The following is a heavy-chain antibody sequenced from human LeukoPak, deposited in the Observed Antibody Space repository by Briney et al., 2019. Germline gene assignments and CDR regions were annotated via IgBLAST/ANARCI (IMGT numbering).Heavy chain of an antibody. D-gene: IGHD3-22*01. CDR3: ARYYYDSSGYYPRIDY. CDR2: INPNSGGT. J-gene: IGHJ4*02. V-gene: IGHV1-2*06. Sequence: GASVKVSCKASGYTFTGYYMHWVRQAPGQGLEWMGRINPNSGGTNYAQKFQGRVTMTRDTSISTAYMELSRLRSDDTAVCYCARYYYDSSGYYPRIDYWGQGTLVTVSS. CDR1: GYTFTGYY.